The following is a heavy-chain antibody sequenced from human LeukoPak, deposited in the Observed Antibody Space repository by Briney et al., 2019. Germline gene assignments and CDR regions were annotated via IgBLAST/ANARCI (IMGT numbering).Heavy chain of an antibody. CDR1: GYTLTELS. D-gene: IGHD2-21*02. V-gene: IGHV1-24*01. J-gene: IGHJ4*02. CDR2: FDPEDGET. Sequence: ASVKVSCKVSGYTLTELSMHWVRQAPGKGLEWMGGFDPEDGETIYAQKSQGRVTMTEDTSTDTAYMELSSLRSEDTAVYYCATPSSRYCGGDCYQDYWGQGTLVTVSS. CDR3: ATPSSRYCGGDCYQDY.